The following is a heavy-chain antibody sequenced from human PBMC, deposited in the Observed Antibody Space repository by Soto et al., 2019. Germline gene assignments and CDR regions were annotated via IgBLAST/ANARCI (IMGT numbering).Heavy chain of an antibody. Sequence: GESLKISCNCSGYSFTSYWIACMRQRPGKGLECIGIIIPEDSATRYSPSFQGQITISADKSIITACLQWSSLKTAYTAMYYCARSTGRYYDSSGYYLVYGMDVWGKVTTVTVSS. J-gene: IGHJ6*04. CDR1: GYSFTSYW. D-gene: IGHD3-22*01. CDR3: ARSTGRYYDSSGYYLVYGMDV. CDR2: IIPEDSAT. V-gene: IGHV5-51*01.